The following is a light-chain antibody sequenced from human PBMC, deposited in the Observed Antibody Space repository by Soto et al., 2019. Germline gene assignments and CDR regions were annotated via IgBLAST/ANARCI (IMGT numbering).Light chain of an antibody. Sequence: DIQMTQSPSSLSASVGDTVTITCRASQSIGMFSSWYQQKPGKAPNLLIYRSSTLQNVVPSRFSGSGSGTYFTLTISSLQLEDFATYYCQQNYSPPLTFGGGTKVEIK. CDR2: RSS. J-gene: IGKJ4*01. CDR3: QQNYSPPLT. CDR1: QSIGMF. V-gene: IGKV1-39*01.